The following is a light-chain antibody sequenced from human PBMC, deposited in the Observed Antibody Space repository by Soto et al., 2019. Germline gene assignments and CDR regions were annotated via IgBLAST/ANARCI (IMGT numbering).Light chain of an antibody. V-gene: IGLV2-23*01. CDR2: EDT. J-gene: IGLJ2*01. Sequence: QSVLTQPASVSGSPGQSITISCTGSSSDVGSYNLVSWYQHHPGKAPKLMIFEDTERPSGVSNRFSGSKSGNTASLTISGLQAEDEADYFCCSYAGSYTMIFGGGTKVTVL. CDR1: SSDVGSYNL. CDR3: CSYAGSYTMI.